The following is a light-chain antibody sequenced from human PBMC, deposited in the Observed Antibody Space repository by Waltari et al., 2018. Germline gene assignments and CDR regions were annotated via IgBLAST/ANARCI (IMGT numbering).Light chain of an antibody. Sequence: DIQLNQAPFSPAASVWDRVTITCLASQDITNYLNWYQQKPGKAPKLLIHDASNLETGVPSRFSGSQSGTVFTFTISSLQPEDVATYYCQRYDNLPIFAFGPGTKVDIK. V-gene: IGKV1-33*01. CDR2: DAS. CDR1: QDITNY. CDR3: QRYDNLPIFA. J-gene: IGKJ3*01.